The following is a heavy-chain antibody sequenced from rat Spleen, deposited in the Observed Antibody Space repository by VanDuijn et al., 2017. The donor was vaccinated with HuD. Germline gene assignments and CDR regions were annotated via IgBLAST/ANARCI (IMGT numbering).Heavy chain of an antibody. Sequence: EVQLVESGGDLVQPGRSLKLSCAASGFTFSDYNMAWVRQAPTKGLEWVATISYGDSSGHSSTYYRDSVKGRFTISRDNAKSTLYLQMDSLRSEDTATYYCATHATTVPGDYWGQGVMVTVSS. V-gene: IGHV5S10*01. D-gene: IGHD1-1*01. CDR1: GFTFSDYN. CDR2: ISYGDSSGHSST. J-gene: IGHJ2*01. CDR3: ATHATTVPGDY.